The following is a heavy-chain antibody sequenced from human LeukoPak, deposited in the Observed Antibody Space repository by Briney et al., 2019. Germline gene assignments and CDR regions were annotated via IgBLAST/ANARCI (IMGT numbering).Heavy chain of an antibody. CDR1: GFTFSSYW. CDR2: INSDGSST. Sequence: GGSLRLSCAASGFTFSSYWMHWVRQAPGKGLVWVSRINSDGSSTSYADSVKGRFTISRDNAKNSLYLQMNSLRADDTALYYCAKKLPTYYYDSSGYYPYDYWGQGTLVTVSS. CDR3: AKKLPTYYYDSSGYYPYDY. D-gene: IGHD3-22*01. J-gene: IGHJ4*02. V-gene: IGHV3-74*01.